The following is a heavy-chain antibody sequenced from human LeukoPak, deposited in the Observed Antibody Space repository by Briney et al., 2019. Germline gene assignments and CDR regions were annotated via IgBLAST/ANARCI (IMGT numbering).Heavy chain of an antibody. V-gene: IGHV4-34*01. CDR2: INHSGST. Sequence: PSETLSLTCAISGGSFSGYYWSWIRQPPGKGLEWIGEINHSGSTNYNPSLKSRVTISVDTSKNQFSLKLSSVTAADTAVYYCARRYSYLDYWGQGTLVTVSS. CDR1: GGSFSGYY. D-gene: IGHD5-18*01. CDR3: ARRYSYLDY. J-gene: IGHJ4*02.